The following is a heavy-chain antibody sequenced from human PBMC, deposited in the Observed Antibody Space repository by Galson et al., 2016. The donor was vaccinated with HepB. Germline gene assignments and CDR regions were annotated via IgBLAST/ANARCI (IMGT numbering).Heavy chain of an antibody. V-gene: IGHV4-59*12. CDR2: IYYSGRT. J-gene: IGHJ4*02. CDR1: GASISGYY. CDR3: ARESGGSGSYDY. Sequence: SETLSLTCTVYGASISGYYLSWIRQPPGKGLEWIGYIYYSGRTNYNPSLKSRVTISVDRSKNQFSLNLSSVTAADTAVYYCARESGGSGSYDYWGPGTLVTVSS. D-gene: IGHD3-10*01.